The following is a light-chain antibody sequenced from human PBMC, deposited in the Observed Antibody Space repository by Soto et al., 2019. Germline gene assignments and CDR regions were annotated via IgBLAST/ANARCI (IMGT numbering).Light chain of an antibody. CDR1: QAISGY. V-gene: IGKV1-5*01. Sequence: DIQMTQAPSTLSASVADRVTIACRASQAISGYLAWYQRKPWKAPKLLIYDAANLQTGVSSRFSGSGSGTEFTLTINSLPPDDFATYYCQQYRSYPLNLGGGTKVEIK. CDR3: QQYRSYPLN. CDR2: DAA. J-gene: IGKJ4*01.